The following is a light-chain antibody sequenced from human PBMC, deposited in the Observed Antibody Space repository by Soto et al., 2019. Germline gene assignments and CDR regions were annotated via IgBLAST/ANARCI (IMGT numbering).Light chain of an antibody. V-gene: IGKV1-5*01. J-gene: IGKJ1*01. Sequence: DIQMPTSPSTMSASVGDRVTITCRASQSISSWLAWYQQKPGKAPKLLIYDASSLESGVPSRFSGSGSGTEFTLTISSLQPDDFATYYCQQFNSYSTGACGQGTKVAIK. CDR3: QQFNSYSTGA. CDR1: QSISSW. CDR2: DAS.